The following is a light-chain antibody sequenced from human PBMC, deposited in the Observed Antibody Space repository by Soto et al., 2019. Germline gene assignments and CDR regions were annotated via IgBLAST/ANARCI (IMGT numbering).Light chain of an antibody. CDR1: QTISAD. J-gene: IGKJ4*01. CDR3: QQYNDWHFLT. CDR2: AAS. V-gene: IGKV3-15*01. Sequence: EIVLTQSPATLSLSPGESATLSCRASQTISADLAWYQQKPGQAPSLLIYAASTRANGVPARFSGSGSGTEFTVTLSSLQSEDFAAYYCQQYNDWHFLTFGGGTKVDI.